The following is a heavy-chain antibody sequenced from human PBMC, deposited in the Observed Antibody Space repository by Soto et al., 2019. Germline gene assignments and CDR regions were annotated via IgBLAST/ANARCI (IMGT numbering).Heavy chain of an antibody. CDR3: AVPGDGDFDY. Sequence: QVQLQKSGPGLVEPSGTLSLTCAVSGASIGTNNWWSWVRQPPGKGLEWIGEVYHNGTTNCNPSLKSRVTISIDNSKNQFSLRLTSMTAADTAVYYCAVPGDGDFDYWSQGTLVTVSS. V-gene: IGHV4-4*02. CDR2: VYHNGTT. J-gene: IGHJ4*02. CDR1: GASIGTNNW.